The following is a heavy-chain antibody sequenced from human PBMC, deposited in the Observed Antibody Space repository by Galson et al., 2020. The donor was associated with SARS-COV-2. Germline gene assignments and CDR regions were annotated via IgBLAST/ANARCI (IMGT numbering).Heavy chain of an antibody. D-gene: IGHD3-3*01. CDR2: ISSNWGNT. V-gene: IGHV3-23*01. J-gene: IGHJ4*02. CDR3: ARVNYDFWSGYSDPYFDY. CDR1: GFTFSSYA. Sequence: TGGSLRLSCAASGFTFSSYAMTWVRQAPGKGLEWVSSISSNWGNTYYADSVKGRFSISRDSSKNTLFLQMNSLTAEDTAVYYCARVNYDFWSGYSDPYFDYWGQGTLVTVSS.